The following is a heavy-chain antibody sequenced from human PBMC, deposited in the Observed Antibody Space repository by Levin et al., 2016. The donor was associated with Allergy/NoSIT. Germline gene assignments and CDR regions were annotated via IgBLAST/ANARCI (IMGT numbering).Heavy chain of an antibody. CDR3: AREIPYSSGWYEYYYYYYGMDV. CDR2: ISYDGSNK. Sequence: GGSLRLSCAASGFTFSSYAMHWVRQAPGKGLEWVAVISYDGSNKYYADSAKGRFTISRDNSKNTLYLQMNSLRAEDTAVYYCAREIPYSSGWYEYYYYYYGMDVWGQGTTVTVSS. D-gene: IGHD6-19*01. J-gene: IGHJ6*02. CDR1: GFTFSSYA. V-gene: IGHV3-30-3*01.